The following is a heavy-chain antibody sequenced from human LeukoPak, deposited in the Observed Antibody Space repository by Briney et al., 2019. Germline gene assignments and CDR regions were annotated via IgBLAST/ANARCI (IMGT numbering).Heavy chain of an antibody. V-gene: IGHV4-4*07. CDR3: ARTTMVRGTYYMDV. D-gene: IGHD3-10*01. CDR2: IYTSGST. J-gene: IGHJ6*03. Sequence: SETLSLTCTVSGGSISSYYWSWIRQPAGKGLEWIGRIYTSGSTNYNPSLKSRVTMSVDTSKNQFSLKLSSVTAADTAVYYCARTTMVRGTYYMDVWGKGTTVTISS. CDR1: GGSISSYY.